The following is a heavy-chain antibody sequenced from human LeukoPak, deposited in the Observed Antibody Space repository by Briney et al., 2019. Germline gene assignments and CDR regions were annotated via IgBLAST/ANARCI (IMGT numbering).Heavy chain of an antibody. CDR1: GGSISSYY. CDR3: AAYIAVAGTEVTDY. Sequence: SETLSLTCTVSGGSISSYYWSWIRQPPGKGLEWIGYIYYSGSTNYNPSLKSRVTISVDTSKNQFSLKLSSVTAADTAVYYCAAYIAVAGTEVTDYWGQGTLVTVSS. J-gene: IGHJ4*02. V-gene: IGHV4-59*08. D-gene: IGHD6-19*01. CDR2: IYYSGST.